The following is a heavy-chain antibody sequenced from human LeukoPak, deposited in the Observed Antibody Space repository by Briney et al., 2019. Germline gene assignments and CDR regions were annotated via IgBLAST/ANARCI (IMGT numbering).Heavy chain of an antibody. V-gene: IGHV4-34*01. CDR3: ARAVGATTPHFDY. J-gene: IGHJ4*02. CDR2: INHSGST. D-gene: IGHD1-26*01. CDR1: GGSFSGYY. Sequence: SETLSLTCAVYGGSFSGYYWSWIRQPPGKGLEWIGEINHSGSTNYNPSLKSRVTISVDTSKNQFSLKLSSVTAADTAVYYCARAVGATTPHFDYWGQGTLVTVSS.